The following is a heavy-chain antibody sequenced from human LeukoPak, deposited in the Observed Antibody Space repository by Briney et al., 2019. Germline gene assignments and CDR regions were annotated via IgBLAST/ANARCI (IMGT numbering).Heavy chain of an antibody. V-gene: IGHV3-9*01. D-gene: IGHD3-22*01. J-gene: IGHJ4*02. CDR3: AKDMGGYYDSFDY. CDR1: GFTFDDYA. CDR2: ISWNSGSI. Sequence: GRSQRLSCAASGFTFDDYAMHWVRQAPGKGLEWVSGISWNSGSIGYADSVKGRFTISRDNAKNSLYLQMNSLRAEDTALYYCAKDMGGYYDSFDYWGQGTLVTVSS.